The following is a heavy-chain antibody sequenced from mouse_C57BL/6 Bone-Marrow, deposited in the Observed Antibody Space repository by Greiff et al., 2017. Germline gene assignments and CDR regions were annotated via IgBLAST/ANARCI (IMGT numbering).Heavy chain of an antibody. V-gene: IGHV1-4*01. J-gene: IGHJ4*01. CDR3: ARLGPLYAMDY. CDR2: INPSSGYT. D-gene: IGHD4-1*01. CDR1: GYTFTSYT. Sequence: VQLQQSGAELARPGASVKMSCKASGYTFTSYTMHWVKQRPGQGLEWIGYINPSSGYTKYNQKFKDKATLTADKSSSTAYMQLSSLTSEDSAVYYCARLGPLYAMDYWGQGTSVTVSS.